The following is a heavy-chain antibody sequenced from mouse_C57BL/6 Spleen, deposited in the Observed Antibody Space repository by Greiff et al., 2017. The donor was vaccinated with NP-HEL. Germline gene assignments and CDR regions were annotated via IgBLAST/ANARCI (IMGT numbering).Heavy chain of an antibody. CDR2: IRNKANGYTT. J-gene: IGHJ1*03. CDR3: ERYFTTARYVDV. V-gene: IGHV7-3*01. CDR1: GFTFTDYY. D-gene: IGHD1-2*01. Sequence: EVQGVESGGGLVQPGGSLSLSCAASGFTFTDYYMSWVRQPPGKALEWLGFIRNKANGYTTEYSASVKGRFTISRDNSQSILYLQMNALRAEDSATYYCERYFTTARYVDVWGTGTTVTVSS.